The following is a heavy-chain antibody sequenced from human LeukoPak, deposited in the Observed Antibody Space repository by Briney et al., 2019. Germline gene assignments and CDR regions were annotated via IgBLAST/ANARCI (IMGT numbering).Heavy chain of an antibody. CDR2: INPNSGGT. Sequence: ASLKVSCKASGYTFNGYYMHWVRQAHGQGLEWMGWINPNSGGTNYAQKFQGRVTMTRDTSISTAYMELSRLRSDDTAVYYCARADYDFWSGYYCDYWGQGTLVTVSS. CDR1: GYTFNGYY. D-gene: IGHD3-3*01. V-gene: IGHV1-2*02. J-gene: IGHJ4*02. CDR3: ARADYDFWSGYYCDY.